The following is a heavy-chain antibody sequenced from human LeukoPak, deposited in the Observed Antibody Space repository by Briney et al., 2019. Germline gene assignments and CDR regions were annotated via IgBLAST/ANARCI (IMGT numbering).Heavy chain of an antibody. CDR1: GGSISNYY. D-gene: IGHD6-13*01. CDR2: IYTTGST. Sequence: PSETLSLTCTVSGGSISNYYWSWIRQPPGKGLEWIGYIYTTGSTNYNPSLKSRVTISVDTSKNQFSLKLSSVTAADTAVYYCARAPSTYSSSWYAYWGQGTLVTVSS. CDR3: ARAPSTYSSSWYAY. V-gene: IGHV4-4*09. J-gene: IGHJ4*02.